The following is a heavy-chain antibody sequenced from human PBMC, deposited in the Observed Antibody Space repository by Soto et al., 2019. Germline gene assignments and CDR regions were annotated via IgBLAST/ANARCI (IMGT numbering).Heavy chain of an antibody. CDR2: IIPILTIT. D-gene: IGHD3-10*01. J-gene: IGHJ5*02. Sequence: SVKVSCKASGGTFSKYTITWVRQAPGQGLEWMGRIIPILTITNYAQKFQGRVTITADKSTSTAYMELSSLRSEDTAVYYCARGDTMVRGVIRDSYWFDPWGQGTLVTVSS. V-gene: IGHV1-69*02. CDR3: ARGDTMVRGVIRDSYWFDP. CDR1: GGTFSKYT.